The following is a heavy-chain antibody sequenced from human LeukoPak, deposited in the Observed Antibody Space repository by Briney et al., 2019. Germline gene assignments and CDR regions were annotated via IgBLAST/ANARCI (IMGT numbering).Heavy chain of an antibody. D-gene: IGHD6-19*01. J-gene: IGHJ4*02. CDR3: ARESVAGIGGRSHIDY. CDR2: IYRSGST. Sequence: SQTLSLTCTVSGGSISSGGYYWSWIRQPPGKGLEWIGYIYRSGSTYYNPSLKSRVTMSVDTSKNQFSLKLSSVTAADTAVYYCARESVAGIGGRSHIDYWGQGTLVTVSS. CDR1: GGSISSGGYY. V-gene: IGHV4-30-2*01.